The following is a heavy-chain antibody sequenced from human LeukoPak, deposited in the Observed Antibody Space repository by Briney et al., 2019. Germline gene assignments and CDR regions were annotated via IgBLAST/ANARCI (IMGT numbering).Heavy chain of an antibody. CDR1: GYTFTSYY. D-gene: IGHD4-17*01. CDR2: INPSGGST. J-gene: IGHJ6*02. Sequence: ASVKVSCKASGYTFTSYYMHWVRQAPGRGLEWMGIINPSGGSTGYAQKFQGRVTMTRDTSTSTVYMELSSLRSEDTAVYYCARERDYDYGDYKGMDVWGQGTTVTVSS. CDR3: ARERDYDYGDYKGMDV. V-gene: IGHV1-46*01.